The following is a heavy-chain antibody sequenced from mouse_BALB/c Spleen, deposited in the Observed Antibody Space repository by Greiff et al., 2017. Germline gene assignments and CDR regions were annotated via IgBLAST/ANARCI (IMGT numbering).Heavy chain of an antibody. CDR2: IDPANGNT. V-gene: IGHV14-3*02. J-gene: IGHJ1*01. Sequence: VQLQQSGAELVKPGASVKLSCTASGFNIKDTYMHWVKQRPEQGLEWIGRIDPANGNTKYDPKFQGKATITADTSSNTAYLQLSSLTSEDTAVYYCARDYYGSNWYFDVWGAGTTVTVSS. D-gene: IGHD1-1*01. CDR3: ARDYYGSNWYFDV. CDR1: GFNIKDTY.